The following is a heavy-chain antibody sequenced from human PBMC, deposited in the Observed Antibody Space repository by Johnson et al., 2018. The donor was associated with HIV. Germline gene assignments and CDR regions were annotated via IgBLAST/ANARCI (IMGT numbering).Heavy chain of an antibody. V-gene: IGHV3-30*03. J-gene: IGHJ3*02. CDR1: GFTLSYYG. D-gene: IGHD6-6*01. CDR3: ATSQSGAFDI. Sequence: QVRLVESGGGVVQPGRSLRLSCAASGFTLSYYGVHWVRQAPGKGLEWVAVISNDGSNKTYVESVKGRVTISRDNSKKMVNLQMNSLRAEDTAVYYCATSQSGAFDIWGQGTKVTVSS. CDR2: ISNDGSNK.